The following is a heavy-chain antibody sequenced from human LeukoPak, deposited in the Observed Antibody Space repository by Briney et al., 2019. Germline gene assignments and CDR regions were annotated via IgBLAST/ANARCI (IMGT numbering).Heavy chain of an antibody. D-gene: IGHD3-3*01. V-gene: IGHV4-34*01. J-gene: IGHJ6*02. Sequence: SETLSLTCAVYGGSFSGYYWSWIRQPPGKGLEWIGEINHSGSTNYNPSLKSRVTISVDTSKNQFSLKLSSVTAADTAVYYCARGSYDFWSGYQLSPENYGMDVWGQGTTVTVSS. CDR2: INHSGST. CDR3: ARGSYDFWSGYQLSPENYGMDV. CDR1: GGSFSGYY.